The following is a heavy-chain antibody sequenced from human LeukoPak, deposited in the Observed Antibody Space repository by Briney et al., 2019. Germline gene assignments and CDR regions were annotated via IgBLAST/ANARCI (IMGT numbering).Heavy chain of an antibody. Sequence: SETLSLTCAVSGYSISSGYYWGWIRQPPGKGLVWIGSIYHSGSTYYNPSLKSRVTISVDTSKNQFSLKLSSVTAADTAVYYCARMVVAATPDAFDIWGQGTMATVSS. D-gene: IGHD2-15*01. V-gene: IGHV4-38-2*01. CDR2: IYHSGST. J-gene: IGHJ3*02. CDR3: ARMVVAATPDAFDI. CDR1: GYSISSGYY.